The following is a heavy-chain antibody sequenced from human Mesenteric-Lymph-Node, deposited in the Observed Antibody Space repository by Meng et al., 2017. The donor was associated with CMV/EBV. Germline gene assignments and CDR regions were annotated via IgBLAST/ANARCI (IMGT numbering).Heavy chain of an antibody. CDR3: ARDVTFASDI. V-gene: IGHV3-7*01. J-gene: IGHJ3*02. CDR2: IKQDGSEK. CDR1: GFTLSTYW. Sequence: GESLKISCVASGFTLSTYWMAWVRQTPGKGLEWVANIKQDGSEKHHVGSVEGRFSISRDNAKNTLYLQMNSLRVEDTALYYCARDVTFASDIWGQGTMVTVSS. D-gene: IGHD2-21*02.